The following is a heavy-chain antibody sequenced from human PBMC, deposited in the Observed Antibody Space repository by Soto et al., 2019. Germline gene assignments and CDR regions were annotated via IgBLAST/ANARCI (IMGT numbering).Heavy chain of an antibody. CDR3: ARDLWGYCGTDCYPLDV. CDR2: MYNTGCT. J-gene: IGHJ6*02. D-gene: IGHD2-21*02. CDR1: GGSISGYY. V-gene: IGHV4-59*01. Sequence: QVQLQESGPGLVKPSETLSLTCTVSGGSISGYYWSWIRQPPGKGLEWIGYMYNTGCTVYNPSFKSRVTISIDTSKNQFSLKLNSVTAADTAVYYCARDLWGYCGTDCYPLDVWGQGTTVTVSS.